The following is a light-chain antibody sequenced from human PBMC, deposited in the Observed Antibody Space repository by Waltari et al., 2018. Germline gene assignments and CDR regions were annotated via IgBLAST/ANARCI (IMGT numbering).Light chain of an antibody. J-gene: IGLJ3*02. CDR2: SNN. V-gene: IGLV1-44*01. CDR1: SSNIGSTA. CDR3: AAWDDSLNGLWV. Sequence: QSVLTQPPSASGTPGQRVTISCSGGSSNIGSTAVNWYQQLPGTAPKLLNDSNNQRPSGVPNRFSGSKAGTSASLAISGLQSEDEANYYCAAWDDSLNGLWVFGGGTTLTVL.